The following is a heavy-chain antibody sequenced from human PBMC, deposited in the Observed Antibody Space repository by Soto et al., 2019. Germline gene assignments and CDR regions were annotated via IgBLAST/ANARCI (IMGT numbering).Heavy chain of an antibody. CDR3: AKDIALVRGVIIDLDV. CDR1: GFTFSNYG. V-gene: IGHV3-30*18. D-gene: IGHD3-10*01. J-gene: IGHJ6*02. CDR2: ISYGGSNE. Sequence: GGSLRLSCAASGFTFSNYGMHWVRQAPGKGLEWVALISYGGSNEYYADSVKGRFTISRDYSKNTLYLQMNSLRADDTAVYYCAKDIALVRGVIIDLDVWGQGTTVTVSS.